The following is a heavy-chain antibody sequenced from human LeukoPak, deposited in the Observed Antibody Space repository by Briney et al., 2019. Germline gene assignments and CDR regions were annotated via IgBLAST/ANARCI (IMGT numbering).Heavy chain of an antibody. CDR2: ISAYNGNT. CDR1: GYTFTSYG. J-gene: IGHJ6*02. D-gene: IGHD3-3*01. CDR3: ARVQLRFLEWLLPHYYGMDV. Sequence: ASVKVSCTAFGYTFTSYGISWVRQAPGQGLEWMGWISAYNGNTNYAQKLQGRVTMTTDTSTSTAYMELRSLRSDDTAVYYCARVQLRFLEWLLPHYYGMDVWGQGTTVTVSS. V-gene: IGHV1-18*01.